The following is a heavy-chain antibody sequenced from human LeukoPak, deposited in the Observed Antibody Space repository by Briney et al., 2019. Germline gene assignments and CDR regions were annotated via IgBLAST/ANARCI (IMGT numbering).Heavy chain of an antibody. V-gene: IGHV3-48*01. CDR1: GGNFMDYS. J-gene: IGHJ4*01. D-gene: IGHD5-12*01. CDR3: ARDHRYAFDN. Sequence: GGSLRLYCAASGGNFMDYSMNWVRQAPGKVLEWISYIGISSGNTKYADSVKGRFTISRDKARNSLYLQMNSLRVEDTAVYYCARDHRYAFDNWGHGTLVTVSS. CDR2: IGISSGNT.